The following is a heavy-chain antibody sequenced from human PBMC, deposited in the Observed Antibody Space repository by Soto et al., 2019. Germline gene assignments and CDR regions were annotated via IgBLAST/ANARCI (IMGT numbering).Heavy chain of an antibody. CDR3: FRGGVTSRTFDY. D-gene: IGHD3-16*01. Sequence: PGESLKISCKASGYIIKYYWIGWVRQMPGQGLEWMGIIFPDDSDTRYSPSFQGHVTISVDKSISTAYVQWSSLKASDSAIYYCFRGGVTSRTFDYWGQGTLVTVSS. J-gene: IGHJ4*02. CDR1: GYIIKYYW. V-gene: IGHV5-51*01. CDR2: IFPDDSDT.